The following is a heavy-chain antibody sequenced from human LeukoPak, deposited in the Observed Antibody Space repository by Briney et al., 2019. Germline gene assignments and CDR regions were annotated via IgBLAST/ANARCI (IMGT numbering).Heavy chain of an antibody. D-gene: IGHD3-9*01. CDR1: GGSISSYY. V-gene: IGHV4-59*01. Sequence: PSETLSLTCTVSGGSISSYYWSWIRQPPGKGLEWIGYIYYSGSTNYNPSLKSRVTISVDTSKNQFSLKLSSVTAADTAVYYCARSRRYFDWLPFDYWGQGTLVTVSS. CDR2: IYYSGST. J-gene: IGHJ4*02. CDR3: ARSRRYFDWLPFDY.